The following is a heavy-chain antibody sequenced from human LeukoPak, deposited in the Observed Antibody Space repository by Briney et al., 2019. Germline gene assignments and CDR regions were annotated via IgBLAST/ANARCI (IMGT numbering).Heavy chain of an antibody. CDR2: INHSGST. D-gene: IGHD3-10*01. CDR1: VGXFSDYC. Sequence: PSETLSLTCAVYVGXFSDYCCSWIRQPPGKGLEWIGEINHSGSTNYNPSLKSRVTISVDTSKNQFSLKLSSVTAADTAVYYCASASYYYGSGSSWFDPWGQGTLVTVSS. J-gene: IGHJ5*02. V-gene: IGHV4-34*01. CDR3: ASASYYYGSGSSWFDP.